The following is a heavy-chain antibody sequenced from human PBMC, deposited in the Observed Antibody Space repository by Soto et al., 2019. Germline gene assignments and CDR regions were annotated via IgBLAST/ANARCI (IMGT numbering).Heavy chain of an antibody. Sequence: GGSLRLSCAASGFTFSNAWMSWVRQAPGKGLELVGRIKSKTDGGTTDYAAPVKGRFTISRDDSKNTLYLQMNSLKTEDTAVYYCTTDIGGRYCSSTSCPYRDYYYYMDVWGKGTTVTVSS. CDR1: GFTFSNAW. CDR2: IKSKTDGGTT. CDR3: TTDIGGRYCSSTSCPYRDYYYYMDV. V-gene: IGHV3-15*01. J-gene: IGHJ6*03. D-gene: IGHD2-2*01.